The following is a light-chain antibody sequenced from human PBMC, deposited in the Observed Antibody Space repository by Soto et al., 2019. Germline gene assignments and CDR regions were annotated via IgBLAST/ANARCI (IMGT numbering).Light chain of an antibody. CDR2: DVS. V-gene: IGLV2-14*03. CDR1: SSDVGGYNY. J-gene: IGLJ2*01. Sequence: QSALTQPASVSGSPGQSITISCTGTSSDVGGYNYVSWYQQHPGRAPQLMIYDVSNRPSGVSNRFSGSRSGNTASLTISVLQAEDEADYYCSSYATSTTVLFGGGTKVTVL. CDR3: SSYATSTTVL.